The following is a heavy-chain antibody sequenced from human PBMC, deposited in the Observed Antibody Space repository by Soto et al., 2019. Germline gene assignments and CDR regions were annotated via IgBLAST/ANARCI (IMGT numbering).Heavy chain of an antibody. CDR2: ISAYNGNT. J-gene: IGHJ6*02. CDR1: GYTFTSYG. CDR3: ARDPLYYDILTGYWRERYGMDV. D-gene: IGHD3-9*01. V-gene: IGHV1-18*01. Sequence: ASVKVSCKASGYTFTSYGISWVRQAPGQGLEWMGWISAYNGNTNYAQKLQGRVTMTTDTSTSTAYMELGSLRSDDTAVYYCARDPLYYDILTGYWRERYGMDVWGQGTTVTVSS.